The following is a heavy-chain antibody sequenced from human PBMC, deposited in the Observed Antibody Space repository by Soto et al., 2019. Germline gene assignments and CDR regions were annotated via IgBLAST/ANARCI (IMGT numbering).Heavy chain of an antibody. CDR1: GGTFSSYT. V-gene: IGHV1-69*04. Sequence: SVKVSCKASGGTFSSYTISWVRQAPGQGLEWMGRIIPILGIANYAQKFQGRVTITADKSTSTAYMELSSLRSEDTAVYYCARDMGIAVAGFYYYYGMDVWGQGTTVTVSS. CDR3: ARDMGIAVAGFYYYYGMDV. CDR2: IIPILGIA. J-gene: IGHJ6*02. D-gene: IGHD6-19*01.